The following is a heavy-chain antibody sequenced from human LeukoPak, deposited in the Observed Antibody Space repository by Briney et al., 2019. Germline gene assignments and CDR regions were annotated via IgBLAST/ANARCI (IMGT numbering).Heavy chain of an antibody. CDR3: ARGPPTVVTPYWYFDL. Sequence: SETLSLTCTVSGDAITSDKYYWGWIRQPPGKGLEWIGNIHHSGSTYYSPSLKSRVTISVDTSKNQFSLRLNSVTAADTAVYYCARGPPTVVTPYWYFDLWGRGTLVTVSS. CDR2: IHHSGST. V-gene: IGHV4-39*07. CDR1: GDAITSDKYY. D-gene: IGHD4-23*01. J-gene: IGHJ2*01.